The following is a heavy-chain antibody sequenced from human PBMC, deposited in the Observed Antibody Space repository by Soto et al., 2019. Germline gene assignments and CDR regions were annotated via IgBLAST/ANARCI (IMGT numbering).Heavy chain of an antibody. CDR3: ARDYRGYCSGGSCPDAFDI. J-gene: IGHJ3*02. CDR2: IIPIFGTA. CDR1: GGTFSSYA. D-gene: IGHD2-15*01. Sequence: SVKVSCKASGGTFSSYAISWVRQAPGQGLEWMGGIIPIFGTANYAQKFQGRVTITADESTSTAYMELSSLRSEDTAVYYCARDYRGYCSGGSCPDAFDIWGQGTMVTVSS. V-gene: IGHV1-69*13.